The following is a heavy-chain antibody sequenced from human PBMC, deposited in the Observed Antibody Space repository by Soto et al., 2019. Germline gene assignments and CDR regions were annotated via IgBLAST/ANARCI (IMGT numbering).Heavy chain of an antibody. CDR1: GFTFSNAW. D-gene: IGHD3-3*01. J-gene: IGHJ4*02. CDR3: TTHDSPDYDIWRGYFPCY. Sequence: EVQLVESGGGLVKPGGSLRLSCAASGFTFSNAWMSWVRQAPGKGLEWVGRSKSKTAGGTTDYAAPANGRFPISRDDSKNTLDLQLNRLNTEDAAVYSCTTHDSPDYDIWRGYFPCYCGQGTLVTVSS. CDR2: SKSKTAGGTT. V-gene: IGHV3-15*01.